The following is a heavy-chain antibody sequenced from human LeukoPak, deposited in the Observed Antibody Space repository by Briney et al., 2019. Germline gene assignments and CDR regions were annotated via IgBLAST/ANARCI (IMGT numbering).Heavy chain of an antibody. D-gene: IGHD2-8*01. CDR2: INGRGST. CDR1: GASIGNYY. CDR3: ACINTWFDS. J-gene: IGHJ5*01. Sequence: SETLSLICTVSGASIGNYYWSWIRQPPGKGLEWIGYINGRGSTNYNPSLKRRVTMSADASKNQFSLKLSSVTAADTAVYYCACINTWFDSWGQGTLVTVSS. V-gene: IGHV4-59*01.